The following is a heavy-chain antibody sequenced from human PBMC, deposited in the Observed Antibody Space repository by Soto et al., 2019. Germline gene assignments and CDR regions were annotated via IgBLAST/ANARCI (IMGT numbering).Heavy chain of an antibody. V-gene: IGHV3-30*18. Sequence: QVQLVESGGGVVQPGRSLRLSCAASGFTFSSYGMHWVRQAPGKGLEWVAVISYDGSNKYYADSVKGRFTISRDNSNNTLYLQMNSLRAEDTAVYYCAKDSSFITAALYGMDVWGQGTTVTVSS. CDR3: AKDSSFITAALYGMDV. D-gene: IGHD3-10*01. J-gene: IGHJ6*02. CDR2: ISYDGSNK. CDR1: GFTFSSYG.